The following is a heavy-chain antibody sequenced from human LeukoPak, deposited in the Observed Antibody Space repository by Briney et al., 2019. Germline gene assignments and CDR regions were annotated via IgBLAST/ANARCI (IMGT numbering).Heavy chain of an antibody. V-gene: IGHV3-30*02. D-gene: IGHD3-9*01. CDR1: GFTFNSYG. J-gene: IGHJ4*02. CDR3: AKDPSYYDILTGYYNPYFDY. CDR2: IRYDGSNK. Sequence: PGGSLRLSCAASGFTFNSYGMHWVRQAPGKGLEWVAFIRYDGSNKYYADSVKGRFTISRDNSKNTLYLQMNSLRAEDTAVYYCAKDPSYYDILTGYYNPYFDYWGQGTLVTVSS.